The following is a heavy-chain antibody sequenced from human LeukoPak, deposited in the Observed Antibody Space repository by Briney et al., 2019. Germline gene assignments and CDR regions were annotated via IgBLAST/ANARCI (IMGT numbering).Heavy chain of an antibody. CDR3: ATHLFYGLGSPFDY. V-gene: IGHV4-39*01. CDR2: IYYSGST. D-gene: IGHD3-10*01. J-gene: IGHJ4*02. Sequence: SETLSLTCTVSGGSISSSSYYWGWIRQPPGKGLEWIGSIYYSGSTYYNPSLKSRVTMSVDTSKNHFSLKLSSVTAADTAVYYCATHLFYGLGSPFDYWGQGTLVTVSS. CDR1: GGSISSSSYY.